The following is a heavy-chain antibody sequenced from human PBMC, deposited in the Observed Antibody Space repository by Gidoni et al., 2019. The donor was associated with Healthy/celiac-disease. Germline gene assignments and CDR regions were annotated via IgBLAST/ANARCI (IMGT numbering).Heavy chain of an antibody. D-gene: IGHD6-13*01. CDR2: IYYSGST. CDR3: ARQVEGYSSSWYIRGGYFQH. Sequence: QLQLQESGPGLVKPSETLSLTCTVSGGSISSSSYYWGWIRQPPGKGLEWIGSIYYSGSTYYNPSLKSRVTISVDTSKNQFSLKLSSVTAADTAVYYCARQVEGYSSSWYIRGGYFQHWGQGTLVTVSS. CDR1: GGSISSSSYY. J-gene: IGHJ1*01. V-gene: IGHV4-39*01.